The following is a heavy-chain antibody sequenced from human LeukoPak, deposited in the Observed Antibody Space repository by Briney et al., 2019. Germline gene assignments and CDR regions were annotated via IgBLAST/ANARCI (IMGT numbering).Heavy chain of an antibody. Sequence: SETLSLTCAVYGGSFSGYYWSWIRQPPGKGLEWIGEINHSGSTNYNPSLKSRVTISVDTSKNQFSLKLSSVTAADTAVYYCASLYYYGSGSSDYLGQGTLVTVSS. CDR3: ASLYYYGSGSSDY. CDR1: GGSFSGYY. V-gene: IGHV4-34*01. CDR2: INHSGST. D-gene: IGHD3-10*01. J-gene: IGHJ4*02.